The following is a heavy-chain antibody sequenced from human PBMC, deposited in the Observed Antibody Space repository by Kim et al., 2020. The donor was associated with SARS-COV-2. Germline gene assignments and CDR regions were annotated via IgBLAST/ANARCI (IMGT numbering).Heavy chain of an antibody. CDR3: ARIGYSYGDLGYYGMDV. CDR2: IYYSGST. CDR1: GGSISSGGYY. V-gene: IGHV4-31*03. D-gene: IGHD5-18*01. J-gene: IGHJ6*02. Sequence: SETLSLTCTVSGGSISSGGYYWSWIRQHPGKGLEWIGYIYYSGSTYYNPSLKSRVTISVDTSKNQFSLKLSSVTAADTAVYYCARIGYSYGDLGYYGMDVWGQGTTVTVSS.